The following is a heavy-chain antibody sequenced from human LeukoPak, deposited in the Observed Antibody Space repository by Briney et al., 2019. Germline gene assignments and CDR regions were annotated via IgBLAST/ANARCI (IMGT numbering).Heavy chain of an antibody. CDR2: IRSKANSYAT. CDR1: GFTFSGSA. J-gene: IGHJ5*02. V-gene: IGHV3-73*01. D-gene: IGHD6-19*01. Sequence: GGSLRLSCAASGFTFSGSAMHWVRQASGKGLEWVGRIRSKANSYATAYAASVKGRFTISRDDSKNTAYLQMNSLKTEDTAVYYCTSTLGWNSGWYGPWFDPWGQGTLVTVSS. CDR3: TSTLGWNSGWYGPWFDP.